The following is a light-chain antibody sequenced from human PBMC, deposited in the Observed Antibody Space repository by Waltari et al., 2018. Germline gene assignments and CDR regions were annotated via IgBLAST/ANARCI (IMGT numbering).Light chain of an antibody. CDR1: QSINSY. Sequence: DIQLTQSPSFLSASLGDRVTNTCRASQSINSYLAWYQQKPGKAPKPLIDAASTLQSGIPSRFRGSGSGKDFSLTISRLQPEDFATYYCQQVNSYPLTFGGGTTVEIK. V-gene: IGKV1-9*01. CDR3: QQVNSYPLT. J-gene: IGKJ4*01. CDR2: AAS.